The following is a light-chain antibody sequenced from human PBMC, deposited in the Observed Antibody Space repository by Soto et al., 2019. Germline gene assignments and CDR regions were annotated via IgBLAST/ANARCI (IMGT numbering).Light chain of an antibody. V-gene: IGKV3-11*01. CDR2: HAS. CDR1: QSVSSY. CDR3: QRRSNWPAIT. Sequence: EIVLTQSPATLSLSPGERATLSCRASQSVSSYLAWYQQKPGQAPRLLIYHASNRATGIPARFSGSGSGTDLTLTISSLGPEDLAVYDCQRRSNWPAITFGQGTRLEIK. J-gene: IGKJ5*01.